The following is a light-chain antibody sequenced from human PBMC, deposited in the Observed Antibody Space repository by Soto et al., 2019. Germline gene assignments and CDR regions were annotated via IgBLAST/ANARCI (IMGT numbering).Light chain of an antibody. CDR2: ATS. Sequence: IVLTQSPAARSVSPGGRATLSCRASQSVRNNYLAWYQQKPGQAPRFLMYATSNRATGIPDRFSGGGSGTDFTLTISRLEPEDFAVYYCQQFGRYPLTFGGGTKVDI. CDR1: QSVRNNY. V-gene: IGKV3-20*01. J-gene: IGKJ4*01. CDR3: QQFGRYPLT.